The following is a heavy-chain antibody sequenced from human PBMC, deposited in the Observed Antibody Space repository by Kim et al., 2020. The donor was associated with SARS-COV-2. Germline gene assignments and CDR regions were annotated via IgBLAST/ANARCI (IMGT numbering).Heavy chain of an antibody. J-gene: IGHJ4*02. CDR3: ARVGDYYDSSGYSDY. V-gene: IGHV1-8*01. Sequence: QKFQGRVTMTRNTSISTAYMELSSLRSEDTAVYYCARVGDYYDSSGYSDYWGQGTLVTVSS. D-gene: IGHD3-22*01.